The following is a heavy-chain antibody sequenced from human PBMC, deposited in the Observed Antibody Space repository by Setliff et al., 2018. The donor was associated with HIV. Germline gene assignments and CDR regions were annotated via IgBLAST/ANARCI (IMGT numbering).Heavy chain of an antibody. D-gene: IGHD3-22*01. CDR2: IYYNGGT. CDR1: GGSITGYY. CDR3: TRGIGGIGYYPDY. V-gene: IGHV4-59*01. Sequence: SETLSLTCTVSGGSITGYYWSWIRQPPGKGMEWIGYIYYNGGTNYNPSLKSRVTMLVDTSENHFTLKLTSVAAADTAMYYCTRGIGGIGYYPDYWGQGTLVTVSS. J-gene: IGHJ4*02.